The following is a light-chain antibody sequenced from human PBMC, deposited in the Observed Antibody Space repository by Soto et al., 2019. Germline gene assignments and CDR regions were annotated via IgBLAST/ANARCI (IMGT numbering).Light chain of an antibody. CDR3: RQYGSSPWT. Sequence: EIVMTQSPATLSVSSGERGTLSCRASQSVSSSYLAWYQQKPGQAPRLLIYGASSRATGIPDRFSGSGSGTDFTLTISRLEPEDFAVYYCRQYGSSPWTFGQGTKVDIK. CDR1: QSVSSSY. J-gene: IGKJ1*01. CDR2: GAS. V-gene: IGKV3-20*01.